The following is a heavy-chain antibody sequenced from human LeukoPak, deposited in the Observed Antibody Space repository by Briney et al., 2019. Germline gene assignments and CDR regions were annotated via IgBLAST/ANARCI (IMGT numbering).Heavy chain of an antibody. J-gene: IGHJ5*02. D-gene: IGHD7-27*01. CDR2: VSGEQTDK. CDR3: ARDQPGTYTMSST. Sequence: PGGSLRLSCVASRFTFVHFSMHFVRQAPGKGLECVSFVSGEQTDKYYADSVKGRFTISRDNSRNTLFLEMNSLRPDDTAVYYCARDQPGTYTMSSTWGQGTLVTVSS. CDR1: RFTFVHFS. V-gene: IGHV3-30*04.